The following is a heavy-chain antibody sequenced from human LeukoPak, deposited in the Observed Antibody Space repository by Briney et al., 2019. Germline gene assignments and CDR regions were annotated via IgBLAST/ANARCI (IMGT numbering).Heavy chain of an antibody. CDR3: AKGGSSFDY. J-gene: IGHJ4*02. V-gene: IGHV3-23*01. Sequence: GGSLRLSCAPSGFTFSSYAMSWVRQARGKGLEWVSAIGGSGGRTYYADSVKGRFTISRDNSKNTLYLQMNSLRAEDTAVYCCAKGGSSFDYWGQGTLVTVSS. CDR2: IGGSGGRT. CDR1: GFTFSSYA. D-gene: IGHD3-10*01.